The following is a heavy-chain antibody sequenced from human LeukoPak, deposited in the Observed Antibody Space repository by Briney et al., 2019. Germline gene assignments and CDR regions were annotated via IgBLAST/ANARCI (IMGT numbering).Heavy chain of an antibody. Sequence: PGGSLRLSCAASGFTFSRYWMSWVRQAPGKGLEWVANIKQDGNEKYYVDSVKGRFTISRDNAKKSLYLQMNSLRAEDTAVYYCARDESQRNYDFWSGYSTYYYYYIDVWGKGTTVTVSS. CDR3: ARDESQRNYDFWSGYSTYYYYYIDV. D-gene: IGHD3-3*01. CDR1: GFTFSRYW. V-gene: IGHV3-7*01. CDR2: IKQDGNEK. J-gene: IGHJ6*03.